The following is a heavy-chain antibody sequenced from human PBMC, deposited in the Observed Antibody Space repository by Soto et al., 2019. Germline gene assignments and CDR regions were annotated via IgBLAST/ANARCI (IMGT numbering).Heavy chain of an antibody. D-gene: IGHD4-17*01. V-gene: IGHV3-23*01. CDR1: GFSFRNYG. CDR2: IIGNGDTA. J-gene: IGHJ4*02. CDR3: AKDYDYGDSLPFDF. Sequence: EVQLLEAGGGLVQPGGSLRLSCAASGFSFRNYGMSWVRQAPGKGLEWLSAIIGNGDTAYYADSVRGRFTISRDNSKNTLYLQLNDPGAEDTAIYYCAKDYDYGDSLPFDFWGQGTLVTVSS.